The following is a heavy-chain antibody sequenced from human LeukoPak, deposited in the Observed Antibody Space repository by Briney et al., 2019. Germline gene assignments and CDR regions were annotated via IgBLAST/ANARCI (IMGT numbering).Heavy chain of an antibody. V-gene: IGHV3-30*18. CDR2: ISSDRNNE. CDR1: GFTFSSYG. D-gene: IGHD6-13*01. CDR3: AKDRSSTWAVDY. Sequence: GRSLRLSCAASGFTFSSYGMHWVRQAPGKGPEWVAFISSDRNNEYYADSVKGRFTIPRDNSKNTLYLQMNSLRAEDTAVYYCAKDRSSTWAVDYWGQGTLVTVSS. J-gene: IGHJ4*02.